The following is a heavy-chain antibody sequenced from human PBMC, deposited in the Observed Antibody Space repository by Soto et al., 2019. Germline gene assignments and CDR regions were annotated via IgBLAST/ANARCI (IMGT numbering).Heavy chain of an antibody. V-gene: IGHV3-23*01. J-gene: IGHJ6*02. D-gene: IGHD6-13*01. CDR3: AKTEGIAAAAAYYYYGMDV. Sequence: EVQLLESGGGLVQPGGSLRLSCAASGFTFSSYAMSWVRQAPGKGLEWVSAISGSGGSTYYADSVKGRFTISRDNSKNTLYLQMNSLRAEDTAVYYCAKTEGIAAAAAYYYYGMDVWGQGTTVTVSS. CDR1: GFTFSSYA. CDR2: ISGSGGST.